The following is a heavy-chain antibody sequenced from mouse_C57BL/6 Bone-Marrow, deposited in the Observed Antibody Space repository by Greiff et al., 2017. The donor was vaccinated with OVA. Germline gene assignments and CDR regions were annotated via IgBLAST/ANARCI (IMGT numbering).Heavy chain of an antibody. CDR1: GYTFTSYW. D-gene: IGHD2-4*01. CDR2: IHPNSGST. Sequence: QVHVKQPGAELVKPGASVKLSCKASGYTFTSYWMHWVKQRPGQGLEWIGMIHPNSGSTNYNEKFKSKATLTVDKSSSTAYMQLSSLTSEDSAVYYCARRGSYDYDPWFAYWGQGTLVTVSA. CDR3: ARRGSYDYDPWFAY. J-gene: IGHJ3*01. V-gene: IGHV1-64*01.